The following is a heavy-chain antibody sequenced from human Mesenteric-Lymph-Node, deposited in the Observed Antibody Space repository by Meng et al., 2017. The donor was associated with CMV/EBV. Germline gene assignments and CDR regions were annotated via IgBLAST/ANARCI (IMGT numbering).Heavy chain of an antibody. Sequence: QLQLQESGPGLVKPSETLSLTCTVSGGPISSGSYYWGWIRQPPGKGLEWIGSIYYSGSTYYNPSLKSRVTISVDTSKNQFSLKLSSVTAADTAVYYCARDGDYYDSSGYNPFDYWGQGTLVTVSS. CDR2: IYYSGST. CDR3: ARDGDYYDSSGYNPFDY. J-gene: IGHJ4*02. D-gene: IGHD3-22*01. CDR1: GGPISSGSYY. V-gene: IGHV4-39*07.